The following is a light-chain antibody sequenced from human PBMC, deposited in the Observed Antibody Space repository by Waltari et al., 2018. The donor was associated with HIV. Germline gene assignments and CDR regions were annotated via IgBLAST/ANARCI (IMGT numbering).Light chain of an antibody. V-gene: IGLV1-44*01. Sequence: QSVLTQPPSTSGTPGQRVTISCSGRSSNIGSNTVNWYQHLPGTAPKLLIYGNNQRPSASPDRFSGSKSGTSASRAISGLQSEDEADYYCAAWDDGLNGLWVFGGGTKLTVL. CDR1: SSNIGSNT. CDR2: GNN. J-gene: IGLJ3*02. CDR3: AAWDDGLNGLWV.